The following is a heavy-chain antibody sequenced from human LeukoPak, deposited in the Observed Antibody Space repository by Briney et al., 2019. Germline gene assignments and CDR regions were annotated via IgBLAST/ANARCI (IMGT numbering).Heavy chain of an antibody. CDR1: GFTFSSYA. D-gene: IGHD3-3*01. CDR2: ISGSGGST. V-gene: IGHV3-23*01. CDR3: AKAEGDFWSGYYTPAIDYYGMDV. Sequence: PGGSLRLSCAASGFTFSSYAMSWVRQAPGKGLEWVSAISGSGGSTYYADSVKGRFTISRDNSKNTLYLQMNSLRAEDTAVYYCAKAEGDFWSGYYTPAIDYYGMDVWGQGTTVTVSS. J-gene: IGHJ6*02.